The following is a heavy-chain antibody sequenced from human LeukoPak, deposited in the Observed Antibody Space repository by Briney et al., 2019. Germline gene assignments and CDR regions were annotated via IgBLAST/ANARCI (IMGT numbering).Heavy chain of an antibody. J-gene: IGHJ4*02. Sequence: SQTLSLTCTVSGGSISSGSYSWSWIRQPAGKGLEWIGRIYSSGSTNYNPSLKSRVTISVDTPKNQFSLKLSSVTAADTAVYYYARGRAAGYSYGKQLTYYFDYWGQGTLVTVSS. CDR1: GGSISSGSYS. CDR2: IYSSGST. CDR3: ARGRAAGYSYGKQLTYYFDY. D-gene: IGHD5-18*01. V-gene: IGHV4-61*02.